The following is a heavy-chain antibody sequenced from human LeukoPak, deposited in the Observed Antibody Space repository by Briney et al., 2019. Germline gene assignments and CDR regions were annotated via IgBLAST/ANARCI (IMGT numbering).Heavy chain of an antibody. CDR3: AGSDY. Sequence: SEALSLTCAVYGGSFSGYYWSWIRQPPGKGLEWIGEINHSGSTNYNPSLKSRVTISVDTSKNQFSLKLSSVTAADTAVYYCAGSDYWGQGTLVTVSS. V-gene: IGHV4-34*01. CDR2: INHSGST. J-gene: IGHJ4*02. CDR1: GGSFSGYY.